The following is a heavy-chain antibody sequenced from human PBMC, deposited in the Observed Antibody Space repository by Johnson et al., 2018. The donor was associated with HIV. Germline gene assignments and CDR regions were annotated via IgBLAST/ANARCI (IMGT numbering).Heavy chain of an antibody. CDR3: VTLVVAPPFDI. CDR2: IYSGGST. Sequence: VQLVESGGGVVRPGGSLRLSCAASGFTVKSNYINWVRQAPGKGLECVSGIYSGGSTYYADSVQGRFTISRDNSKNTLYLQMNSLRAEDTAVYYCVTLVVAPPFDIWGQGTMVTVSS. D-gene: IGHD2-15*01. CDR1: GFTVKSNY. J-gene: IGHJ3*02. V-gene: IGHV3-66*01.